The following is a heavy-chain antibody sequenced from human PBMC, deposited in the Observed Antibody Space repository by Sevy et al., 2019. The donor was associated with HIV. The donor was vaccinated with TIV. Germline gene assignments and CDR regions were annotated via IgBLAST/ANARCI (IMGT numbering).Heavy chain of an antibody. CDR2: ISYNSGSI. J-gene: IGHJ6*02. D-gene: IGHD3-22*01. CDR3: AKARGGYRNHYYYPMDV. V-gene: IGHV3-9*01. Sequence: GGSLRLSCAASGFNFDEFAIHWVRQAPGKDLEWVSGISYNSGSIGYADSVKGRFNISRDNAKKSLYLQMNSLRIEDTALYYCAKARGGYRNHYYYPMDVWGQGTTVTVSS. CDR1: GFNFDEFA.